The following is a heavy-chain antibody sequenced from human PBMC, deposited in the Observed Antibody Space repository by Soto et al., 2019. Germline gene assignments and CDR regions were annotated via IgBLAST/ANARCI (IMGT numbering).Heavy chain of an antibody. D-gene: IGHD2-21*01. V-gene: IGHV1-69*02. CDR1: GVTFNNST. Sequence: QVQLVQSGAEVKQPGSSVKVSCKASGVTFNNSTVNWVRQAPGQGLEWMGRFTPILGVAHNAQKLQGRLTLSVGKATSTAYMELSSLRSEDTAVYYCARPSTTATGGGEHWGQGTLVIVSS. CDR3: ARPSTTATGGGEH. CDR2: FTPILGVA. J-gene: IGHJ4*02.